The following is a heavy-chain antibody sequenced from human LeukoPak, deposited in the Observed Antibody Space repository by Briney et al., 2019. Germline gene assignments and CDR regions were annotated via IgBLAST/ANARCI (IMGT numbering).Heavy chain of an antibody. J-gene: IGHJ4*02. D-gene: IGHD3-22*01. V-gene: IGHV3-23*01. CDR2: VSVDDRNT. CDR3: AKIPLPIVGITSGDS. Sequence: GGSLRLSCAASGFTVRSNYMSWVRQAPGKGLEWVSSVSVDDRNTYYADSVRGRFTISRDNSRNTLYLQMHRLRAEDTAVYFCAKIPLPIVGITSGDSWGQGTLVTVSS. CDR1: GFTVRSNY.